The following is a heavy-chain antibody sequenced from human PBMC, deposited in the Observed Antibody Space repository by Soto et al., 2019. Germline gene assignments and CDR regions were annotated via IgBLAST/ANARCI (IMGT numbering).Heavy chain of an antibody. CDR3: AASHDSSGYNDY. D-gene: IGHD3-22*01. CDR1: GFTFTSSA. J-gene: IGHJ4*02. V-gene: IGHV1-58*01. CDR2: IVVGSGNT. Sequence: VSCKASGFTFTSSAVQWVRQARGQRLEWIGWIVVGSGNTNYAQKFQERVTITRDMSTSTAYMELSSLRSEDTAVYYCAASHDSSGYNDYWGQGTLVTVSS.